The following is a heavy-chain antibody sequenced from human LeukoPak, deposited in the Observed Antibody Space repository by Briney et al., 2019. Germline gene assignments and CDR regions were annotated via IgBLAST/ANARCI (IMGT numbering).Heavy chain of an antibody. CDR3: AREVGS. D-gene: IGHD1-26*01. CDR2: TYVSGNT. Sequence: GGSLRLSCAVPGIAVSSNYISWVRQAPGKGLEWLSVTYVSGNTYYADSVKGRFIVSRDNSKNTLYLEVNSLRVEDTGVYYCAREVGSWGQGTLVTVSS. CDR1: GIAVSSNY. V-gene: IGHV3-66*01. J-gene: IGHJ5*02.